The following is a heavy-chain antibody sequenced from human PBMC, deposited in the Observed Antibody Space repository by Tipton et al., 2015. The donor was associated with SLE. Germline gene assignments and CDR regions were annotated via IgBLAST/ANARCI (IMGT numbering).Heavy chain of an antibody. Sequence: LRPSCTVSGGSISSYYWSWIRQPPGKGLEWIGYIYYSGSTNYNPSLKSRVTISVDTSKNQFSLKVTSVTAADTALYYCARDIWNYGSGTFFPFDSWCQGTLVTVSS. V-gene: IGHV4-59*12. J-gene: IGHJ4*02. D-gene: IGHD3-10*01. CDR1: GGSISSYY. CDR2: IYYSGST. CDR3: ARDIWNYGSGTFFPFDS.